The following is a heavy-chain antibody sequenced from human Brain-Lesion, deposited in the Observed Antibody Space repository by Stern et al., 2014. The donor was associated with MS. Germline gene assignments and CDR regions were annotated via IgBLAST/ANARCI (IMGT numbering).Heavy chain of an antibody. Sequence: VQLQESGPGLVKPSETLSLTCTVSGGSIINYYWTWIRQPPGKGLEWIGYISDSGSVAYNPSLKSRLTMSVDTSTNQFSLRLSSVTAADTAVYFCARGDIVVVPAARCFGSDYYYPGLDVWGQGTTISVS. V-gene: IGHV4-59*01. J-gene: IGHJ6*02. CDR1: GGSIINYY. D-gene: IGHD2-2*01. CDR2: ISDSGSV. CDR3: ARGDIVVVPAARCFGSDYYYPGLDV.